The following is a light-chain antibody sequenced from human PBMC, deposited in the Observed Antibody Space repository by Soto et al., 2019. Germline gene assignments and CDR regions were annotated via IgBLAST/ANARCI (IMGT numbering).Light chain of an antibody. J-gene: IGKJ1*01. CDR3: QQYGSSPPFT. CDR2: GAS. V-gene: IGKV3-20*01. Sequence: EIVMTQSPATLSVSPGERATLFCRASQIVSPNLAWYQQKPGQAPRLLIYGASSRATGIPDRFGGSGSGTDFTLTISRPEPEDFAVYYCQQYGSSPPFTFGQGTKVDIK. CDR1: QIVSPN.